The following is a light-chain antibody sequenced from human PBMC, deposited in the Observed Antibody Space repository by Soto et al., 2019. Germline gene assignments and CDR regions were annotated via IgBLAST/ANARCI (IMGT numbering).Light chain of an antibody. CDR3: HQHGGSPET. Sequence: DIVLTQSPGTLSLSPGERATLSCRASRSVNNNYVAWYQQKPGQAPRLLIFGASSRATGIPDRFIGSGSGTEFILTISRLEPDDFAIYHCHQHGGSPETFGQGTKVDIK. V-gene: IGKV3-20*01. CDR1: RSVNNNY. J-gene: IGKJ1*01. CDR2: GAS.